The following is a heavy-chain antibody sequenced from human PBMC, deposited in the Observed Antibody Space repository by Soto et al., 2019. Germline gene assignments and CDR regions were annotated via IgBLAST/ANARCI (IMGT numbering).Heavy chain of an antibody. V-gene: IGHV1-69*13. J-gene: IGHJ6*04. CDR1: GGTFSSYA. D-gene: IGHD3-3*01. CDR3: ARSKISLGFLEWSPARGVMAV. Sequence: SVKVSCKASGGTFSSYAISWVRQAPGQGLEWMGGIIPIFGTANYAQKFQGRVTITADESTSTAYMELSSLRSEDTAVYYCARSKISLGFLEWSPARGVMAVWGKGTTVPVPS. CDR2: IIPIFGTA.